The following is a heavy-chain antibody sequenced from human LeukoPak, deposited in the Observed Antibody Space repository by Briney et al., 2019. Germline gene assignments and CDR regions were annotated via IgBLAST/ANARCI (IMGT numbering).Heavy chain of an antibody. J-gene: IGHJ5*02. CDR2: MYHSGIT. D-gene: IGHD2-15*01. CDR1: GDSISSYY. CDR3: ARESNCSGGSCPKNNWFDP. V-gene: IGHV4-59*01. Sequence: SETLSLTCTVSGDSISSYYWSWIRQTPGKGPEWIGYMYHSGITKYNPSLKSRVTISVDTSKNQFSLKLSSVTAADTAVYYCARESNCSGGSCPKNNWFDPWGQGTLVTVSS.